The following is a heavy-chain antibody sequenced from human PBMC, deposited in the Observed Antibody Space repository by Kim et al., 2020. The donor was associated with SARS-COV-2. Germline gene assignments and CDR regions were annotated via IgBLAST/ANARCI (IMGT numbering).Heavy chain of an antibody. CDR1: GGSISSSNW. D-gene: IGHD2-2*01. Sequence: SETLSLTCAVSGGSISSSNWWSWVRQPPGKGLEWIGXIYHSGSSNYNPSLKSRVTISVAKSKNHCSLKLSSVTAADTAVYYCARGSHYCSSNSCPAKVNDYWGQGTLVTVSS. V-gene: IGHV4-4*02. CDR3: ARGSHYCSSNSCPAKVNDY. J-gene: IGHJ4*02. CDR2: IYHSGSS.